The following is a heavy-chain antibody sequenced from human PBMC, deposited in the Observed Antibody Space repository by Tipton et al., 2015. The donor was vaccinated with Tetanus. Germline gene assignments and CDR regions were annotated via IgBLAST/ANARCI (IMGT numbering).Heavy chain of an antibody. CDR2: IYSYSGGT. Sequence: TLSLTCTVSGSSITSTTHYWGWIRQAPGKGLEWIGSIYSYSGGTFQNPSLQSRVTISLDTSKNQFSLKLSSVTAADTAVYYCATTADNWFDPWGQGTLVTVSS. CDR3: ATTADNWFDP. V-gene: IGHV4-39*01. D-gene: IGHD1-1*01. CDR1: GSSITSTTHY. J-gene: IGHJ5*02.